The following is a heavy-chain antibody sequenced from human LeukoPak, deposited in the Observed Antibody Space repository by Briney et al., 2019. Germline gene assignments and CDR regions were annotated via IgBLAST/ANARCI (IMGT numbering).Heavy chain of an antibody. CDR2: INSKSGGT. CDR3: ARTFSGYSGSSSVDDY. V-gene: IGHV1-2*02. D-gene: IGHD6-6*01. Sequence: GASVKVSCKASGYTFTGYFLHWVRQAPGQGLEWMGWINSKSGGTDYAQKFQGRVTMTRDTSISTAYMELSWLQSDDTAVYYCARTFSGYSGSSSVDDYWGQGTLVTVSS. J-gene: IGHJ4*02. CDR1: GYTFTGYF.